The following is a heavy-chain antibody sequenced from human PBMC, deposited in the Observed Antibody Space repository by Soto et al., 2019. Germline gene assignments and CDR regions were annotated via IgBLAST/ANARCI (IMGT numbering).Heavy chain of an antibody. Sequence: QVQQQPWGAGLLKPSETLSLTCAVYAGSFSHYYWNWIRQSPGKGLEWIGKIKHSGSSHYNPSLRSRVSISVDMSKNQFSLRLTSVTAADTAVYYCARGGSSDWQVALDIWGQGTMVTVSS. V-gene: IGHV4-34*01. J-gene: IGHJ3*02. CDR1: AGSFSHYY. CDR2: IKHSGSS. D-gene: IGHD6-19*01. CDR3: ARGGSSDWQVALDI.